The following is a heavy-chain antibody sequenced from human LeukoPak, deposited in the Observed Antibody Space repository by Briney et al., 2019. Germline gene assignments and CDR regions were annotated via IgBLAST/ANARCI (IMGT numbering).Heavy chain of an antibody. V-gene: IGHV3-23*01. CDR1: GFNIKSAA. Sequence: AGGSLRLSCSVSGFNIKSAAWNWVRQAPGKGLEWVSTIGSAGTDTYYPDSAEGRSTTSRDTSRNALYLQVDSLRADDAAVYYCARDQGGYPDYWGQGALVTVSS. CDR2: IGSAGTDT. D-gene: IGHD5-12*01. J-gene: IGHJ4*02. CDR3: ARDQGGYPDY.